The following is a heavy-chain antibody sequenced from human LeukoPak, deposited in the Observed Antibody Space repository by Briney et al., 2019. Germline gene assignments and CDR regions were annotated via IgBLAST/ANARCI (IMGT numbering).Heavy chain of an antibody. V-gene: IGHV3-66*01. CDR1: GFTVSSTY. CDR2: TYSGGST. D-gene: IGHD2-8*02. CDR3: ATYRQVLLPFES. Sequence: GGSLRLSCIASGFTVSSTYMSWVRQAPGKGLEWVSVTYSGGSTYYADSVKGRRTISRDNSKNARYLQMNSLRAEDTAIYYCATYRQVLLPFESWGQGTLVTVSS. J-gene: IGHJ4*02.